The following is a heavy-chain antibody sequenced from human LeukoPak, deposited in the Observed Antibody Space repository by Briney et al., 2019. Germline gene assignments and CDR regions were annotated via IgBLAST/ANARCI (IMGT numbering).Heavy chain of an antibody. CDR3: ARDPRGSWYPRTAGFDY. J-gene: IGHJ4*02. CDR1: GGSFSGYY. V-gene: IGHV4-34*01. D-gene: IGHD6-13*01. CDR2: INHSGST. Sequence: PSETLSLTCAVYGGSFSGYYWSWIRQPPGKGLEWIGEINHSGSTNYNPSLKSRVTISVDTSKNQFSLKLSSVTAADTAVYYCARDPRGSWYPRTAGFDYWGQGTLVTVSS.